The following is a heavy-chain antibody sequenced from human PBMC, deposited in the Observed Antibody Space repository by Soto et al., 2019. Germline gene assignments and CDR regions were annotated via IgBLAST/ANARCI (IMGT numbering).Heavy chain of an antibody. CDR1: GDWLSRCE. D-gene: IGHD3-10*01. J-gene: IGHJ6*02. CDR3: ERGLLWFGVYYGMDV. Sequence: LETRSLDYTVWGDWLSRCEWNLFQPPPGKGLEWIGYIYYSGSTNYNPSLKSRVNISVDTSKNQFSLKLSSVTAADTAVYYCERGLLWFGVYYGMDVWGQGTTVTVSS. CDR2: IYYSGST. V-gene: IGHV4-59*01.